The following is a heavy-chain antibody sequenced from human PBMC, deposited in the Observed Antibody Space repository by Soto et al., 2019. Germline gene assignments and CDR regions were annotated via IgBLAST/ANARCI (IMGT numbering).Heavy chain of an antibody. J-gene: IGHJ4*02. CDR1: GGSISSGDYY. D-gene: IGHD4-17*01. Sequence: SETLSLTCTVSGGSISSGDYYWSWIRQPPGKGLEWIGYIYYSGSTYYNPSLKSRVTISVDTSKNQFSLKLSSVTAADTAVYYCASRTASMTTVTKTHFDYWGQGTLVTVSS. CDR2: IYYSGST. CDR3: ASRTASMTTVTKTHFDY. V-gene: IGHV4-30-4*01.